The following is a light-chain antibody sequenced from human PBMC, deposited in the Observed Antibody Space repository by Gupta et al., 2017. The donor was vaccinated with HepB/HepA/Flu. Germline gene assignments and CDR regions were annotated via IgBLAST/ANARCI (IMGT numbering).Light chain of an antibody. CDR3: QQGYNLYT. CDR2: GAS. J-gene: IGKJ5*01. V-gene: IGKV3-11*01. Sequence: ENVLTQSPATLSLSPGERATLSCRASQGVSSFFAWYQHKPGQAPRLLIYGASNRATGIPASFSGSGSGTDFTLTISNLEHEDVAVYYWQQGYNLYTFGQGTRLDIK. CDR1: QGVSSF.